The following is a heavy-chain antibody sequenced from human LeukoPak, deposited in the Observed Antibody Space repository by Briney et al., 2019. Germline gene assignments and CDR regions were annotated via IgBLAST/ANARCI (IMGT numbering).Heavy chain of an antibody. Sequence: GGSLRLSCAASGFTVRSSYMSWFRQAPGKGLEWVSVIYSGGSTYYADSVKGRFTISRDNSKNTLYLQMNSLRAEDTAVYYCARYPGYSSSRYGPRDYWGQGTLVTVSS. J-gene: IGHJ4*02. CDR3: ARYPGYSSSRYGPRDY. D-gene: IGHD6-13*01. CDR2: IYSGGST. CDR1: GFTVRSSY. V-gene: IGHV3-53*01.